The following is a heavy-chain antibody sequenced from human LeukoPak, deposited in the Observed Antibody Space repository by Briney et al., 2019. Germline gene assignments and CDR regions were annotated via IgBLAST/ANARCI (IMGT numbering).Heavy chain of an antibody. D-gene: IGHD6-6*01. CDR2: IYSGGDT. V-gene: IGHV3-53*01. CDR1: GFTVSSNY. J-gene: IGHJ4*02. Sequence: GGSLRLSCAASGFTVSSNYVSWVRQAPGKGLEWVPVIYSGGDTYYADSVKGRFTLSRDNSKNLLSLQMNSLRAEDTAVYYCTRGGAARLASQGGQGSLVTLSS. CDR3: TRGGAARLASQ.